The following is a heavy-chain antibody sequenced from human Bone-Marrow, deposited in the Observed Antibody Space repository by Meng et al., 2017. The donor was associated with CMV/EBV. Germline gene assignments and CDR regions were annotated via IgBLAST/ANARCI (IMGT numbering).Heavy chain of an antibody. CDR3: ASRNDYGDDHVEVGVGMDV. V-gene: IGHV3-21*01. J-gene: IGHJ6*01. Sequence: GGSLRLSCVASGFTFSSYSMNWVRQAPGKGLEWVSSISSSSSYIYYADSVKGRFTISRDNAKNSLYLQMNSLRAEDTAVYYCASRNDYGDDHVEVGVGMDVWGQGTTVTVSS. D-gene: IGHD4-17*01. CDR2: ISSSSSYI. CDR1: GFTFSSYS.